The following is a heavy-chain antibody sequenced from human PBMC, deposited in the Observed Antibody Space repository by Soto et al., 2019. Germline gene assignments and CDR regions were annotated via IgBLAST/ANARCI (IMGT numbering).Heavy chain of an antibody. CDR3: ARLLLRRDPDY. CDR2: ISSSGSTI. CDR1: GFTFSSYA. Sequence: GGSLRLSCAASGFTFSSYAMSWVRQAPGKGLEWVSYISSSGSTIYYADSVKGRFTISRDNAKNSLYLQMNSLRAEDTAVYYCARLLLRRDPDYWGQGTLVTVSS. J-gene: IGHJ4*02. V-gene: IGHV3-48*04. D-gene: IGHD2-15*01.